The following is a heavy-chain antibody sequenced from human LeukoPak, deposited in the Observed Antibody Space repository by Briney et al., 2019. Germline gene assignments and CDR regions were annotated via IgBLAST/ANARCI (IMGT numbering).Heavy chain of an antibody. CDR1: GYSFTSYW. Sequence: GESLKISCKGSGYSFTSYWIGWVRQMPGKGLEWMGIIYPGDSDTRYSPSFQGQVTISADKSISTAYLQWSSLKASDTAMYYCARPRIVGATMVNWFDPWGQGTLVTVSS. D-gene: IGHD1-26*01. J-gene: IGHJ5*02. CDR3: ARPRIVGATMVNWFDP. CDR2: IYPGDSDT. V-gene: IGHV5-51*01.